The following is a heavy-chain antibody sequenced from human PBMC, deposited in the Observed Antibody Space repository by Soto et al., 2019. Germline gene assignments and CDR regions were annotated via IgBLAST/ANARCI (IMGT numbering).Heavy chain of an antibody. D-gene: IGHD5-12*01. Sequence: SETLSLTCTVSGGSISSYYWSWIRQPPGKGLEWIGYIYYSGSTNYNPSLKSRVTISVDTSKNQFSLKLSSVTAADTAVYYCARAPHWGGYEQLYYFDYWGQGTLVTVSS. J-gene: IGHJ4*02. V-gene: IGHV4-59*08. CDR2: IYYSGST. CDR1: GGSISSYY. CDR3: ARAPHWGGYEQLYYFDY.